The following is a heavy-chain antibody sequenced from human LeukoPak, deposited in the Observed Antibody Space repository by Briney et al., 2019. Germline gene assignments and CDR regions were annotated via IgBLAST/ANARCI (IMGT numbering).Heavy chain of an antibody. Sequence: PSETLSLTCAVYGGSFSGYYWSWIRQPPGKGLEWIGEINHSGSTNYNPSLKSRVTISVDTSKNQFSLKLSSVTDADTAVYYCARGLVGYSYGAWGQGTLVTVSS. CDR1: GGSFSGYY. CDR2: INHSGST. V-gene: IGHV4-34*01. CDR3: ARGLVGYSYGA. J-gene: IGHJ4*02. D-gene: IGHD5-18*01.